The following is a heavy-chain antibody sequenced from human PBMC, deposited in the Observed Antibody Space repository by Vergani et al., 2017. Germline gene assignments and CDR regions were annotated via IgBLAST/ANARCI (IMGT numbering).Heavy chain of an antibody. CDR2: ISYDGTQK. CDR1: GFPFSDYG. Sequence: QVQLVESGGGEVQPGRSLRLSCSAAGFPFSDYGVHWVRQAPGKGLEWVSVISYDGTQKYYADSVKGRFTISRDNSKSTLYLQMNSLRTEDTAVYYCATKSXGTPGCQIGYFREWGQGTLVTVSS. CDR3: ATKSXGTPGCQIGYFRE. D-gene: IGHD1-1*01. V-gene: IGHV3-30*03. J-gene: IGHJ1*01.